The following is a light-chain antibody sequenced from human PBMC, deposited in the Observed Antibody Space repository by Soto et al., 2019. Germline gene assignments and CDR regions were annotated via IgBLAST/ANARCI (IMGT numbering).Light chain of an antibody. CDR1: QSVSSN. Sequence: EIVMTQSPATLSVSPGERAALSCRASQSVSSNFAWYQQKPGQAPRLLIYGASTRATDIPARFSGGGAGTEFTLTISSLQSEDFAVYYCQQYNNWPYTFGQGTKLEIK. CDR3: QQYNNWPYT. CDR2: GAS. J-gene: IGKJ2*01. V-gene: IGKV3-15*01.